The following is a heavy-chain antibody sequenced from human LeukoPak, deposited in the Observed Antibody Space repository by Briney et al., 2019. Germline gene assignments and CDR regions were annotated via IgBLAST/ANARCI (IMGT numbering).Heavy chain of an antibody. CDR1: GGSISSSNW. CDR3: ARTSVSGSYSWDYYYYMDV. D-gene: IGHD1-26*01. Sequence: PLGTLSLTCAVSGGSISSSNWWSWVRQPPGKGLEWIGEIYHSGSTNYNPSLKSRVTISVDKSKNQFSLKLSSVTAADTAVYYCARTSVSGSYSWDYYYYMDVWGKGTTVTVSS. V-gene: IGHV4-4*02. CDR2: IYHSGST. J-gene: IGHJ6*03.